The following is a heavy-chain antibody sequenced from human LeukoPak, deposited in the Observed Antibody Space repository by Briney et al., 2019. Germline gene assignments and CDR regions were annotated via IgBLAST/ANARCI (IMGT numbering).Heavy chain of an antibody. CDR3: ASGPPGFGELNDI. CDR2: IRYDGRNK. V-gene: IGHV3-30*02. CDR1: GFTFSSYG. J-gene: IGHJ3*02. Sequence: GGSLRLSCAASGFTFSSYGMHWVRQAPGKGLEWVAFIRYDGRNKYYADSVKGRFTISRDNSKNTLYLQMNSLRAEDTAVYYCASGPPGFGELNDIWGQGTMVTVSS. D-gene: IGHD3-10*01.